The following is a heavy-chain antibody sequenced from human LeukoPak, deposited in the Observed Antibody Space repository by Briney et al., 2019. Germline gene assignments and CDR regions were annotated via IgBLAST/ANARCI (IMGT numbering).Heavy chain of an antibody. CDR3: ARVHGDYVYLPWFDP. CDR2: INHSGST. V-gene: IGHV4-34*01. J-gene: IGHJ5*02. CDR1: GGSFSGYY. D-gene: IGHD4-17*01. Sequence: SETLSLTCAVYGGSFSGYYWSWIRQPPGKGLEWIGEINHSGSTNYNPSLKSRVTISVDTSKNQFSLKLSSVTAADTAVYYCARVHGDYVYLPWFDPWGQGTLVTVSS.